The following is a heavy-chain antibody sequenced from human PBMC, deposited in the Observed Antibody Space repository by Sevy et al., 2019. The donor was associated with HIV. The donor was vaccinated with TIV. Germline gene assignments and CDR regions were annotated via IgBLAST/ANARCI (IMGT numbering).Heavy chain of an antibody. V-gene: IGHV3-33*01. Sequence: GGSLRLSCAASGFTFSSYGLHWVRQAPGRGLEWVAGILSVGNIKYYIDSVKGRFTISRDDSKSTLYLQMNSLRAEDTAVYYCARESGSGWYIDHWGQGALVTVSS. CDR1: GFTFSSYG. CDR2: ILSVGNIK. J-gene: IGHJ4*02. CDR3: ARESGSGWYIDH. D-gene: IGHD6-19*01.